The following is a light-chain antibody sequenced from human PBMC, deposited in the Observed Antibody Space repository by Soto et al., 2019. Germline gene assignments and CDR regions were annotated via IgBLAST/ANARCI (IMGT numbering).Light chain of an antibody. V-gene: IGKV4-1*01. CDR2: RGC. J-gene: IGKJ5*01. Sequence: PDPLSLPHLESATIXCRSXHRLXDSSYKKTYLAWYEQGAGRPGELLIKRGCTRRSGVPERSGGARSATDSTLTTHTLLTGPVAIYFCHQYCSILYTFGQGPRLELK. CDR3: HQYCSILYT. CDR1: HRLXDSSYKKTY.